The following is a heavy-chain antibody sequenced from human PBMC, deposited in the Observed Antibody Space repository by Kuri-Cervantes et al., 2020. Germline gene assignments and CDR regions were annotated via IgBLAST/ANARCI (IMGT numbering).Heavy chain of an antibody. CDR2: ISASTTYI. V-gene: IGHV3-21*01. CDR3: ARALTSRYLVDL. J-gene: IGHJ4*02. D-gene: IGHD3-10*01. CDR1: GFTFRRCW. Sequence: GGSLRLSCAASGFTFRRCWMSWVRQAPGKGLEWVSLISASTTYIYYADSVRGRFTISRDNAKKSLFLEMSSLRVEDTGVYYCARALTSRYLVDLWGQGTLVTVSS.